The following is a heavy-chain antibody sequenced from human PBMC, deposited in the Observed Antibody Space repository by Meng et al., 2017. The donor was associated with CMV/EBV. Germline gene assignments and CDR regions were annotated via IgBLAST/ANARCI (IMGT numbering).Heavy chain of an antibody. D-gene: IGHD2-2*01. J-gene: IGHJ4*02. V-gene: IGHV1-69*10. Sequence: SVKVSCKASGGTFSSYAISWVRQAPGQGLEWMGWIIPILGIANYAQKVQGRVTITADKSTSTAYMELSSLRSEDTAVYYCAIQLGYCSSTSCERDFDYWGQGTLVTVSS. CDR1: GGTFSSYA. CDR2: IIPILGIA. CDR3: AIQLGYCSSTSCERDFDY.